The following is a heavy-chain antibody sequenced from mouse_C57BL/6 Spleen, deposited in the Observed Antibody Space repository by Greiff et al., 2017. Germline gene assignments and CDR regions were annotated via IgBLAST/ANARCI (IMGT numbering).Heavy chain of an antibody. CDR1: GYTFTSYW. J-gene: IGHJ2*01. CDR2: IYPSDSET. D-gene: IGHD1-1*01. CDR3: ARLKYYGSLYFDY. Sequence: QVQLQQPGAELVRPGSSVKLSCKASGYTFTSYWMDWVKQRPGQGLEWIGNIYPSDSETHYNQKFKDKATLTVDKSSSTAYMQLSSLTSEDSAVYYCARLKYYGSLYFDYWGQGTTLTVSS. V-gene: IGHV1-61*01.